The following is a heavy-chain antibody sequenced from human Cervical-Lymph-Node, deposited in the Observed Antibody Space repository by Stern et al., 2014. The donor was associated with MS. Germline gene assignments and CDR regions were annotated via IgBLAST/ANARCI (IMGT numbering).Heavy chain of an antibody. D-gene: IGHD4-23*01. CDR1: GGTFSSYA. CDR2: IIPIFGTA. Sequence: DQLVESGAEVKKPGSSVKVSCKASGGTFSSYAISWVRQAPGQGLEWMGGIIPIFGTANYAQKFQGRVTITADESTSTAYMELSSLRSEDPPVYYCAPRRSIYGGNSYYYYGMDVWGQGTTVTVSS. J-gene: IGHJ6*02. V-gene: IGHV1-69*01. CDR3: APRRSIYGGNSYYYYGMDV.